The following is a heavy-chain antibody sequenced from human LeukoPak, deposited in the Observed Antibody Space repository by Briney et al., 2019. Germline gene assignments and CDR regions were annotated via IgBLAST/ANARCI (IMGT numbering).Heavy chain of an antibody. CDR1: GFTFSSYA. CDR3: ARDDIVVVPAAISFDY. J-gene: IGHJ4*02. Sequence: GGSLRLSCAASGFTFSSYAMSWVRQAPGKGLEWVSAISGSGGSTYYADSVKGRFTISRDNSKNTLYLQMNSLSAEDTAVYYCARDDIVVVPAAISFDYWGQGTLVTVSS. CDR2: ISGSGGST. D-gene: IGHD2-2*01. V-gene: IGHV3-23*01.